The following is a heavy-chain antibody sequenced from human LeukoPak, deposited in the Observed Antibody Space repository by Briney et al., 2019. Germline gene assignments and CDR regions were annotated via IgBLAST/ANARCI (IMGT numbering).Heavy chain of an antibody. CDR3: ARDLDDILTGSSLFDF. CDR1: GGSFSGYY. V-gene: IGHV4-34*01. D-gene: IGHD3-9*01. CDR2: INHSGST. Sequence: SETLSLTCAVYGGSFSGYYWSWIRQPPGKGLEWIGEINHSGSTNYNPSLKSRVTISVDTSKNQFSLKLSSVTAADTAVYYCARDLDDILTGSSLFDFWGRGTLVTVSS. J-gene: IGHJ4*02.